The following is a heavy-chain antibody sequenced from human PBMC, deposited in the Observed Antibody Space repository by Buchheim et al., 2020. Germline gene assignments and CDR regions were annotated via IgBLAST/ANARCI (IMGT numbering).Heavy chain of an antibody. J-gene: IGHJ4*02. CDR2: INHSGST. Sequence: QVQLQQWGAGLLKPSETLSLTCAVYGGSFSGYYWSWIRQPPGKGLEWIGEINHSGSTNYNRSLKSRVTIQVDTSKNQISLKLSSVTAADTAVYYCARKPWWGRAYYFDYWGQGTL. CDR3: ARKPWWGRAYYFDY. D-gene: IGHD3-16*01. V-gene: IGHV4-34*01. CDR1: GGSFSGYY.